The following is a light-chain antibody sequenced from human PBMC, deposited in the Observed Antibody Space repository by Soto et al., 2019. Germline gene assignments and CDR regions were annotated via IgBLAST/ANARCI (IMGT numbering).Light chain of an antibody. V-gene: IGLV2-8*01. J-gene: IGLJ1*01. CDR2: DVN. CDR1: SSDVGGYIF. CDR3: VSYAGGTYV. Sequence: QSALTQPPSASGSPGQSVTISCTGTSSDVGGYIFVSWYQQHPGKAPKLMIYDVNNRPSGVPDRFSGSKSDNTASLTVSGLQAEDEADYYCVSYAGGTYVFGTGTKLTVL.